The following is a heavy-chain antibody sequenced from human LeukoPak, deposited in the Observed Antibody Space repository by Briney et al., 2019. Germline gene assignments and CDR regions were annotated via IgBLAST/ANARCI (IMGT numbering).Heavy chain of an antibody. D-gene: IGHD1-14*01. J-gene: IGHJ5*02. CDR2: INPNSGGT. V-gene: IGHV1-2*06. Sequence: ASVKVSCKASGYTFTDYYIHWVRQAPGQGLEWMGRINPNSGGTNYAQRFQGRVTVTRDTSISTAYMELSTLRSDDAAVYYCARDKRSTAGNWFDPWAREPWSPSPQ. CDR3: ARDKRSTAGNWFDP. CDR1: GYTFTDYY.